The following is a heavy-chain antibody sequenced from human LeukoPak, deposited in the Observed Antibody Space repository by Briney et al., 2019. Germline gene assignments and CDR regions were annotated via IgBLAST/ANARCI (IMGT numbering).Heavy chain of an antibody. CDR1: GFTFGDYA. CDR3: IRDGPYSSAWYAGPVY. Sequence: GGSLRLSCTGSGFTFGDYALSWVRHARGKGLGWVGFIRGKAYGETMGYAACVRGRFSISRDHSRGIAYLQMHSLKTEDTAVYYCIRDGPYSSAWYAGPVYGGQGTQVTVS. J-gene: IGHJ4*02. CDR2: IRGKAYGETM. V-gene: IGHV3-49*04. D-gene: IGHD6-25*01.